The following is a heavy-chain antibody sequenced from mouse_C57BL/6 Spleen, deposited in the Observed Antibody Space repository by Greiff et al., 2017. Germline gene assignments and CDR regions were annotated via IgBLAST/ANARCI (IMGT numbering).Heavy chain of an antibody. CDR2: ISSGGSYT. V-gene: IGHV5-6*01. Sequence: EVHLVESGGDLVKPGGSLKLSCAASGFTFSSYGMSWVRQTPDKRLEWVATISSGGSYTYYPDSVKGRFTISRDNAKNTLYLQMSSLKSEDTAMYYCARHEGITTVVSYWYFDVWGTGTTVTVSS. CDR3: ARHEGITTVVSYWYFDV. D-gene: IGHD1-1*01. J-gene: IGHJ1*03. CDR1: GFTFSSYG.